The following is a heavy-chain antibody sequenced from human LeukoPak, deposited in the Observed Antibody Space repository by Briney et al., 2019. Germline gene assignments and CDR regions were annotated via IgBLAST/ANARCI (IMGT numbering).Heavy chain of an antibody. J-gene: IGHJ4*02. V-gene: IGHV1-18*01. CDR3: ARAVVYYDSSGYQYPFDY. CDR1: GYTFTSYG. Sequence: GASVKVSCKASGYTFTSYGISWVRQAPGQGLEWMGWISAYNGNTNYAQKLQGRVTMTTDTSTSTAYMELRSLRSDDTAVYYCARAVVYYDSSGYQYPFDYWGQGTLVTVSS. CDR2: ISAYNGNT. D-gene: IGHD3-22*01.